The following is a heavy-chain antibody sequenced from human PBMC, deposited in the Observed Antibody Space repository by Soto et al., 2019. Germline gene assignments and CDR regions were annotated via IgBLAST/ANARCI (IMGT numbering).Heavy chain of an antibody. CDR2: IWYDGSHT. CDR3: ARDRSSYFDY. Sequence: PGGSLRLSCAASGFTFSSYGMHWVRQAPGKGLEWVAVIWYDGSHTYYADSVKGRFTISSDNSRNTLYLQMNSLRAEDTAVYYCARDRSSYFDYWGQGALVTVSS. J-gene: IGHJ4*02. CDR1: GFTFSSYG. V-gene: IGHV3-33*01.